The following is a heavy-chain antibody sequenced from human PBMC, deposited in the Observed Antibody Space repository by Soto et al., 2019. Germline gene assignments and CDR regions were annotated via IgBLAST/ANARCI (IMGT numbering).Heavy chain of an antibody. CDR3: ARYRRYYDILTGYGH. CDR1: GGSFSGYY. V-gene: IGHV4-34*01. D-gene: IGHD3-9*01. J-gene: IGHJ4*02. Sequence: SETLSLTCAVYGGSFSGYYWSWIRQPPGKGLEWIGEINHSGSTNYNPSLKSRVTISVDTSKNQFSLKLSSVTAADTAVYYCARYRRYYDILTGYGHWGQGTLVTVSS. CDR2: INHSGST.